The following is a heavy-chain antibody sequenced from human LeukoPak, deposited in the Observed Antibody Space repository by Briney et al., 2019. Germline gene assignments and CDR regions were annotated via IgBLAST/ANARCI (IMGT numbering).Heavy chain of an antibody. CDR2: ISSNGGST. V-gene: IGHV3-64*01. CDR1: GFTFSSYA. J-gene: IGHJ4*02. CDR3: ARAGCSSTSCPFDY. D-gene: IGHD2-2*01. Sequence: GGSLRLSCAASGFTFSSYAMHWVRQAPGKGLEYVSAISSNGGSTYYANSVKGRFAISRDNSKNTLYLQMGSLRAEDMAVYYCARAGCSSTSCPFDYWGRGTLVTVSS.